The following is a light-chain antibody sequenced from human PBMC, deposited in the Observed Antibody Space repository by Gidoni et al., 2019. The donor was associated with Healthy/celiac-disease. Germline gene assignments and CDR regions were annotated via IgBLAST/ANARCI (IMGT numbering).Light chain of an antibody. CDR1: SSDVGGYNY. CDR2: DVS. CDR3: SSYTSSSTRRV. Sequence: QSALPQPASVSVSPGQSITISCTGTSSDVGGYNYVSWYQQHPGKAPKLMIYDVSNRPSGVSNRFSGSKSGNTASLTISGLQAEDEADYYCSSYTSSSTRRVFGGGTKLTVL. J-gene: IGLJ3*02. V-gene: IGLV2-14*01.